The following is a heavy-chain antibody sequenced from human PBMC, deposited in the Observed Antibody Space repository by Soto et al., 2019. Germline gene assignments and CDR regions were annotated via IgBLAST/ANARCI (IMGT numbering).Heavy chain of an antibody. CDR1: GGTFSSYT. V-gene: IGHV1-69*02. Sequence: QVQLVQSGAEVKKPGSSVKVSCKASGGTFSSYTISWVRQAPGQGLEWMGRIIPILGIANYAQKFQGRVTITADKSPSTAYMELSSLRSEDTAVYYCAKQRGYSPSFDYWGQGTLVTVSS. CDR3: AKQRGYSPSFDY. CDR2: IIPILGIA. J-gene: IGHJ4*02. D-gene: IGHD5-18*01.